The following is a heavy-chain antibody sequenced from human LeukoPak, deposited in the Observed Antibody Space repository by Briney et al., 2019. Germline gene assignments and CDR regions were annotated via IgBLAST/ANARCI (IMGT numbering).Heavy chain of an antibody. CDR1: GYRFTSYW. J-gene: IGHJ5*02. D-gene: IGHD6-13*01. CDR3: ARHEAAAGMFYFDP. Sequence: GGSLQISCKGSGYRFTSYWIGWVRQMPGKGLEWMGIIYPGDSNTRYSPSFQGQVTISADKSISTAYLQWSSLKASDTAMYYCARHEAAAGMFYFDPWGQGTLVTVSS. CDR2: IYPGDSNT. V-gene: IGHV5-51*01.